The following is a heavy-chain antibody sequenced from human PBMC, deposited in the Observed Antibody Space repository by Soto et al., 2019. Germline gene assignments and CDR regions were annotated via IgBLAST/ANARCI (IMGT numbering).Heavy chain of an antibody. CDR1: GGSISSYY. V-gene: IGHV4-59*01. Sequence: SETLSLTCTVSGGSISSYYWSWIRQPPGKGLEWIGYIYYSGSTNYNPSLKSRVTISVDTSKNQFSLKLSSVTAADTAVYYCARHEEHVWFDPWGQGTLVTVSS. CDR2: IYYSGST. J-gene: IGHJ5*02. CDR3: ARHEEHVWFDP. D-gene: IGHD1-26*01.